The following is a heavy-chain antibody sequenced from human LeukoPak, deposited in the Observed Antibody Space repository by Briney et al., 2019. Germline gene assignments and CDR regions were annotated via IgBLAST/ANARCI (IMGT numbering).Heavy chain of an antibody. V-gene: IGHV1-46*01. J-gene: IGHJ5*02. D-gene: IGHD3-10*01. CDR1: AYAFSKYL. CDR3: ARDLGLRGVTNWFDP. CDR2: IDPSGGAP. Sequence: ASVKDSCKASAYAFSKYLIHWVRQAPGQGLEWLGIIDPSGGAPGYAQKFQGRVTMTSDTSTSTVYMELSSLRSEDTAIYYCARDLGLRGVTNWFDPWGQGTLVTVSS.